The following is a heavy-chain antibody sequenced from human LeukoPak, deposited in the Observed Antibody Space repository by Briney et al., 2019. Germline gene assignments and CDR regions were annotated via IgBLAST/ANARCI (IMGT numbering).Heavy chain of an antibody. J-gene: IGHJ6*04. CDR1: GFTFSSCE. D-gene: IGHD3-10*02. Sequence: GGSLRLSCAASGFTFSSCEMNWVRQAPGKGLEWVSYISSSGSTIYYADSVKGRFTISRDNAKNSLYLQMNSLRAEDTAVYYCAELGITMIGGVWGKGTTVTVSS. V-gene: IGHV3-48*03. CDR2: ISSSGSTI. CDR3: AELGITMIGGV.